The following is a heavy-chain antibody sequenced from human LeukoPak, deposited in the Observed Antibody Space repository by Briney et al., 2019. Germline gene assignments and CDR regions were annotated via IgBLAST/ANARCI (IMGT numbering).Heavy chain of an antibody. V-gene: IGHV1-2*02. CDR1: GYTFSGYY. D-gene: IGHD1-20*01. Sequence: ASVTVSCKASGYTFSGYYVHWVRQAPGQGLQWMGWINPNSGDTNYAQKFQGRVTMTRDTSISTAYMELSRLTSDDTAVYYCAREITGMIGPTDYWGQGTLVTVSS. CDR3: AREITGMIGPTDY. J-gene: IGHJ4*02. CDR2: INPNSGDT.